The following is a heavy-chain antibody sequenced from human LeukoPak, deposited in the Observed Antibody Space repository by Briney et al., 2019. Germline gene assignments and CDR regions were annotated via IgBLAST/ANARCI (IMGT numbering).Heavy chain of an antibody. CDR2: IYYSGST. V-gene: IGHV4-38-2*01. J-gene: IGHJ6*03. CDR3: ARLVTITFGGEYYMDV. Sequence: KPSETLSLTCAVSGYSLSSGYYWGWIRPPPGEGLGWVGRIYYSGSTYYNPSLKSRVTISVDTSKNQFSLKLSSVTAADTAVYYCARLVTITFGGEYYMDVWGKGTTVTVSS. CDR1: GYSLSSGYY. D-gene: IGHD3-16*01.